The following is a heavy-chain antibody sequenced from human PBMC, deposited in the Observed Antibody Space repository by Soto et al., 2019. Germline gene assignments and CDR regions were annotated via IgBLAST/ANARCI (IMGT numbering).Heavy chain of an antibody. CDR3: ARLAPCSGGSCYSFDY. CDR2: IDPSDSYT. J-gene: IGHJ4*02. D-gene: IGHD2-15*01. Sequence: PGESLKISCKGSGYSFTSYWISWVRQMPGKGLEWMGRIDPSDSYTNYSPPFQGHVTISADKSISTAYLQWSSLKASDTAMYYCARLAPCSGGSCYSFDYWGQGTLVTVSS. CDR1: GYSFTSYW. V-gene: IGHV5-10-1*01.